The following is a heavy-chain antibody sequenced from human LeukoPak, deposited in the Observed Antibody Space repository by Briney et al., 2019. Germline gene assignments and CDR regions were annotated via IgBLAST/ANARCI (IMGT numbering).Heavy chain of an antibody. Sequence: SETLSLTCAVYGGSFSGYYWSWVRQPPGKGLEWIGEINHSGSTNYNPSLKSRVTISVDTSKNQFSLKLSSVTAADTAVYYCATSHNWNYGYYYYYMDVWGKGTTVTVSS. V-gene: IGHV4-34*01. CDR2: INHSGST. D-gene: IGHD1-7*01. CDR1: GGSFSGYY. CDR3: ATSHNWNYGYYYYYMDV. J-gene: IGHJ6*03.